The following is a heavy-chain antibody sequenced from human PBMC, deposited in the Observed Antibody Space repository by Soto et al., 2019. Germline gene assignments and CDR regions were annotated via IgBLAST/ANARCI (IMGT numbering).Heavy chain of an antibody. D-gene: IGHD4-17*01. V-gene: IGHV3-53*01. J-gene: IGHJ2*01. Sequence: EVQLVESGGNLIQPGGSLRLSCAASGFTVTNKYLTWVGQPQGKGLEWVSLIYSGGATSYADSVKGRFTISRDNSKDILYLQVNSLRAEDTAVYYCARVDYGDYGWYFDLWGRGTLVTVSS. CDR2: IYSGGAT. CDR1: GFTVTNKY. CDR3: ARVDYGDYGWYFDL.